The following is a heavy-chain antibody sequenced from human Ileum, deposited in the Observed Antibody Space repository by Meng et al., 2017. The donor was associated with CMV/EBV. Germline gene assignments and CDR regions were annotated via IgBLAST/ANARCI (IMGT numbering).Heavy chain of an antibody. J-gene: IGHJ4*02. CDR1: GFRFSNYA. CDR2: ISDDGNNE. Sequence: SLKISCAASGFRFSNYAMHWVRQAPGKGLEWLAVISDDGNNENYADSVKGRFTISRDNSKNTLYLQMDSLRIEDTGVYHCAKTDCNTIHCKKMECWGQGTLVTVSS. CDR3: AKTDCNTIHCKKMEC. D-gene: IGHD2/OR15-2a*01. V-gene: IGHV3-30-3*01.